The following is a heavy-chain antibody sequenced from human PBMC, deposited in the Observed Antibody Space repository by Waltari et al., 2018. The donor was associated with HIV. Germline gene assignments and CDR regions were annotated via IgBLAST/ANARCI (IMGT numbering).Heavy chain of an antibody. J-gene: IGHJ5*02. CDR1: GITFVFFV. CDR3: AKDFKSRGLDPSYIDA. D-gene: IGHD3-9*01. Sequence: VRLVESGGGVIQPGESLRVTCHIYGITFVFFVLHWVRQAPGKGMEWVAFMRYEQSDEIYLESVKARFILSRGNSSDTLTLQMRSLRIDDTALYFCAKDFKSRGLDPSYIDAWGPGTLVTVSS. CDR2: MRYEQSDE. V-gene: IGHV3-30*02.